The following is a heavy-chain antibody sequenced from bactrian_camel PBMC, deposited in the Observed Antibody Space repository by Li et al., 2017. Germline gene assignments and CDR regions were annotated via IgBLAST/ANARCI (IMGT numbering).Heavy chain of an antibody. CDR1: GFTFVGYA. Sequence: VQLVESGGGLVQPGGSLRLSCAASGFTFVGYAMSWVRQAPGKGLEWVSTIYAGGGRTFYADSVKGRFTISEDKAKNTVYLQMNSLKPDDTAVYYCAADDGATGGGLDVLFNPLLPMEYRYWGQGTQVTVS. V-gene: IGHV3S40*01. CDR3: AADDGATGGGLDVLFNPLLPMEYRY. D-gene: IGHD5*01. CDR2: IYAGGGRT. J-gene: IGHJ4*01.